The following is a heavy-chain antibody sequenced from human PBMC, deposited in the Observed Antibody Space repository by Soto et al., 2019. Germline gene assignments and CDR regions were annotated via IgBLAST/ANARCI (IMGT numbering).Heavy chain of an antibody. Sequence: GESLKISCKGSGYSFTSYWIGWVRQMPGKGLEWMGIIYPGNSNTAYGSSFEGQVTISADKSINTAYLQWSTLTASDTAMYYCVRRSYSYGSGGYYFDYWGQGTLVTVSS. D-gene: IGHD3-22*01. J-gene: IGHJ4*02. CDR2: IYPGNSNT. CDR1: GYSFTSYW. CDR3: VRRSYSYGSGGYYFDY. V-gene: IGHV5-51*01.